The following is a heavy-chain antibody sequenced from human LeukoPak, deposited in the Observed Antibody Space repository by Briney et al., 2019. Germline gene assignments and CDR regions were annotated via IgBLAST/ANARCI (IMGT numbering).Heavy chain of an antibody. CDR2: ISYSGST. Sequence: PSETLSLTCTVPGGSISSYYWSWIRQPPGKGLEWIGYISYSGSTNYNPSLRSRVTISVDTSKNQFSLKLSSVTAADTAVYYCAKDLTYGNFDYWGQGTLVTVSS. V-gene: IGHV4-59*01. CDR3: AKDLTYGNFDY. D-gene: IGHD1-14*01. CDR1: GGSISSYY. J-gene: IGHJ4*02.